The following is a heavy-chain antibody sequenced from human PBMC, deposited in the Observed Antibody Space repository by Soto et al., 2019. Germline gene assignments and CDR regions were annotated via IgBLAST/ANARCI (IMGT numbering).Heavy chain of an antibody. V-gene: IGHV4-34*01. D-gene: IGHD3-3*01. CDR2: INHSGST. J-gene: IGHJ6*02. CDR1: GGSFSGYY. CDR3: ARGRMTIFGVVWPHYYGMDV. Sequence: QVQLQQWGAGLLKPSETLSLTCAVYGGSFSGYYWSWIRQPPGKGLEWMGEINHSGSTNYNPSLKSRVTISVDTSKNQFSLKLSSVTAADTAVYYCARGRMTIFGVVWPHYYGMDVWGQGTTVTVSS.